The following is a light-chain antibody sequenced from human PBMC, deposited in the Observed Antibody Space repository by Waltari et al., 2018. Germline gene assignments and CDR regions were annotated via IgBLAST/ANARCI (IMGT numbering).Light chain of an antibody. CDR2: GNS. CDR3: QSHDSSLSGFV. V-gene: IGLV1-40*01. J-gene: IGLJ1*01. CDR1: SSNIGAGND. Sequence: QSVLTPPPSVSGAPGQRVTISCTGSSSNIGAGNDGHWYQPLPGTAPKPLIYGNSNRPSGVPDRFFGSKSGTSASLAITGLQAEDEADYYCQSHDSSLSGFVFGTGTKVTVL.